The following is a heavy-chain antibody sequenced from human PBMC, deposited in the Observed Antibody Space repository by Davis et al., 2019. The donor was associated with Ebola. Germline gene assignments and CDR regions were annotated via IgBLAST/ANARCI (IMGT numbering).Heavy chain of an antibody. J-gene: IGHJ4*02. CDR1: GGSISSSSYY. D-gene: IGHD4-17*01. Sequence: PSETLSLTCTVSGGSISSSSYYWGWIRQPPGKGLEWIGSIYYSGSTYYNPSLKSRVTISVDTSKNQFSLKLSSVTAADTAVYYCAGQGDYGDHTYFDYWGQGTLVTVSS. CDR2: IYYSGST. CDR3: AGQGDYGDHTYFDY. V-gene: IGHV4-39*01.